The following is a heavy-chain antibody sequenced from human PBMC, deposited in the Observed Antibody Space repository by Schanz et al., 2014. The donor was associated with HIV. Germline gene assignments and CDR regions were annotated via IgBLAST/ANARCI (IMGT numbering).Heavy chain of an antibody. Sequence: QVQLVQSGAEVTKPGASVKVSCKASGYTFTSYYMHWVRRAPGQGLEWMGIINPSGGATSYAQKFQGRVTMTRDTSTSTVYMDLSSLTSEDTAVYYCARDKSGSSWYDSWGQGTLVTVSS. J-gene: IGHJ5*01. D-gene: IGHD6-13*01. CDR2: INPSGGAT. CDR1: GYTFTSYY. CDR3: ARDKSGSSWYDS. V-gene: IGHV1-46*01.